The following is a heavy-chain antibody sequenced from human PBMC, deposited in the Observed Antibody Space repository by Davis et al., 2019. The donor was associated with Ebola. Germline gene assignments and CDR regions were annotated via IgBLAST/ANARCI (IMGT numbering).Heavy chain of an antibody. CDR2: IYYSGST. Sequence: MPSETLSLTCTVSGGSISSSSYYWGWIRQPPGKGLEWIGSIYYSGSTNYNPSLKSRVTISVDTSKNQFSLKLSSVTAADTAVYYCARQGELGGLFDYWGQGTLVTVSS. J-gene: IGHJ4*02. V-gene: IGHV4-39*01. D-gene: IGHD7-27*01. CDR1: GGSISSSSYY. CDR3: ARQGELGGLFDY.